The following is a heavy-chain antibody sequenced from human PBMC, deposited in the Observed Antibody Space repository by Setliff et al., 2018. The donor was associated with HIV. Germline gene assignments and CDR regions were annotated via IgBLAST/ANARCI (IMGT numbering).Heavy chain of an antibody. Sequence: SETLSLTCTVSGGSISSGSYFWTWIRQPAGKGLEWIGRVSSRGDTNYNPSLKSRVTMSVDTSKNQFSLKLTSVTASDTAVYYCARAAAGNTGPFDLWGRGSPVTVSS. CDR1: GGSISSGSYF. V-gene: IGHV4-61*02. CDR3: ARAAAGNTGPFDL. D-gene: IGHD4-17*01. J-gene: IGHJ4*02. CDR2: VSSRGDT.